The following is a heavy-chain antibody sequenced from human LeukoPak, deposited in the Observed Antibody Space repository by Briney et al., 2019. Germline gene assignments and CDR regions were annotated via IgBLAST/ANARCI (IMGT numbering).Heavy chain of an antibody. V-gene: IGHV3-23*01. CDR1: GFTFSTYA. Sequence: GGSLRLSCAASGFTFSTYAMSRVRQAPGKGLEWVSAISGNGGSTYYADSVKGRFTISRDNSKNTLYLQMNSLRAEDTAVYYCAKGSYFGSGRYYFDYWGQGTLVTVSS. J-gene: IGHJ4*02. CDR3: AKGSYFGSGRYYFDY. D-gene: IGHD3-10*01. CDR2: ISGNGGST.